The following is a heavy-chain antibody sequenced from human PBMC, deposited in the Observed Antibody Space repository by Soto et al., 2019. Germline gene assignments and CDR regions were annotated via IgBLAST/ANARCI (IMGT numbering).Heavy chain of an antibody. D-gene: IGHD6-13*01. J-gene: IGHJ4*02. V-gene: IGHV4-59*08. CDR3: ARQGYSSSWDY. Sequence: SETLSLTXTVSGGSISSYYWSWIRQPPGKGLEWIGYIYYSGSTNYNPSLKSRVTISVDTSKNQFSLKLSSVTAADTAVYYCARQGYSSSWDYWGQGTLVTVSS. CDR2: IYYSGST. CDR1: GGSISSYY.